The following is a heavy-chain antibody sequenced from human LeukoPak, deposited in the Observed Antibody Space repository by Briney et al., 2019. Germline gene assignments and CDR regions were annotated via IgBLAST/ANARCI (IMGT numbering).Heavy chain of an antibody. Sequence: ELVSYITSSDSSIYYADSVKGRFTISRDNTKKSVYLQMNSLRAQDTALYYCARGGWEYLDYWGQGILVTVSS. CDR3: ARGGWEYLDY. V-gene: IGHV3-11*01. D-gene: IGHD1-26*01. CDR2: ITSSDSSI. J-gene: IGHJ4*02.